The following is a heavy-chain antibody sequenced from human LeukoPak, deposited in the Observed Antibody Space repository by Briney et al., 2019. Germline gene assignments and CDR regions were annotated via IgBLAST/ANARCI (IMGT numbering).Heavy chain of an antibody. V-gene: IGHV4-34*01. CDR1: GGSFSGYY. J-gene: IGHJ6*02. CDR3: ARLRYFDWLFRYYYGMDV. CDR2: INHSGST. D-gene: IGHD3-9*01. Sequence: SETLSLTCAVYGGSFSGYYWSWIRQPPGKGVEWIGEINHSGSTNYNPSLKSRVTISVDTSKNQFSLKLSSVTAADTAVYYCARLRYFDWLFRYYYGMDVWGQGTTVTVSS.